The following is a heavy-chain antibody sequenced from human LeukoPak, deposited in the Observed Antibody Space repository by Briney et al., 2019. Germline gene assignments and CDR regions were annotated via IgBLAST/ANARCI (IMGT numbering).Heavy chain of an antibody. D-gene: IGHD4-17*01. CDR3: TRDGYGDSATDAFGV. CDR2: IKQDGSRR. V-gene: IGHV3-7*01. J-gene: IGHJ3*01. Sequence: GGSLRLSCVASGFTFSRFWMSWVRQAPGKGLEWVAHIKQDGSRRNYVDSVKGRFTVSRDNTKNSLYLQLESLRAEDTAVYYCTRDGYGDSATDAFGVWGPGTVVTVSS. CDR1: GFTFSRFW.